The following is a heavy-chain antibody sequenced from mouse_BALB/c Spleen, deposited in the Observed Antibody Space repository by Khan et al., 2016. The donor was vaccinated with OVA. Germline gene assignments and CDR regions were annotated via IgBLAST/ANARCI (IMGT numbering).Heavy chain of an antibody. Sequence: QVQLQQSGAELARPGASVKMSCKASGYTFTSYTMHWVKQRPGQGLEWIGYINPSSGYTNYNQKFKDKATLTADKSSSTAYMQLSSLTSEDSAVYYCAREWAYHRNDGWFAYWGQGTLVTVSA. J-gene: IGHJ3*01. V-gene: IGHV1-4*01. D-gene: IGHD2-14*01. CDR1: GYTFTSYT. CDR2: INPSSGYT. CDR3: AREWAYHRNDGWFAY.